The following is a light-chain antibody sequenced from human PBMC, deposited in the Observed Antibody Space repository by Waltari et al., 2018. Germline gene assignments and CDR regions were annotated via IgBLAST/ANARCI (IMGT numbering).Light chain of an antibody. Sequence: SYELTQPPSVSVSPGQTARITCSGDALPKQYAYWYQQKPGQAPVLVIYKDSERPSGIPERFSGSSSGTTVTLTISGVQAEDEADYSFQSADSSGTLVFGGGTKLTVL. CDR3: QSADSSGTLV. CDR1: ALPKQY. J-gene: IGLJ3*02. V-gene: IGLV3-25*03. CDR2: KDS.